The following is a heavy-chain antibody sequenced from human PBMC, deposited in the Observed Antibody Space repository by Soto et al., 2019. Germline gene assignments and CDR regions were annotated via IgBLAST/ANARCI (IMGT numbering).Heavy chain of an antibody. CDR3: ARAAYSTSSTYYHYGMDV. CDR1: GYTFTNYG. CDR2: ISAYNGNT. D-gene: IGHD6-6*01. J-gene: IGHJ6*02. Sequence: ASVKVSCKASGYTFTNYGISWVRQAPGQGLEWLGWISAYNGNTNYAQKLQGRVTMTTDTSTSTAYMDLRSLRSDDTAVYYCARAAYSTSSTYYHYGMDVWGQGTTVIVSS. V-gene: IGHV1-18*04.